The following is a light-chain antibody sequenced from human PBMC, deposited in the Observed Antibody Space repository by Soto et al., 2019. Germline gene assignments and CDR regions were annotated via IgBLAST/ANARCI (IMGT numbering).Light chain of an antibody. V-gene: IGLV1-44*01. CDR3: AVWDDSLNGPV. CDR2: HND. J-gene: IGLJ3*02. Sequence: QSVLTQPPSASGTPGQSVTVSCSGTGSNIGGNTVNWYQQVPGAAPKLLIYHNDRRPSGVPDRFSGFKAGTSASLGISGLQSAAEADYYCAVWDDSLNGPVFGGGTKVTVL. CDR1: GSNIGGNT.